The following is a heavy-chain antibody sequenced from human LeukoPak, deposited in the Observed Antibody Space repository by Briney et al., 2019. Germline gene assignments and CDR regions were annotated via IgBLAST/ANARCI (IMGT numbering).Heavy chain of an antibody. D-gene: IGHD3-10*01. CDR1: GFTFSDYY. CDR2: ISGSGGST. V-gene: IGHV3-23*01. CDR3: AKSPLGGSGSYQWIY. J-gene: IGHJ4*02. Sequence: GGSLRLSCTASGFTFSDYYMSWIRQAPGKGLEWVSSISGSGGSTYYADFVKGRFTISRDNSENTLYLQMNSLRGEDTAVYNCAKSPLGGSGSYQWIYWGQGTLVTVSS.